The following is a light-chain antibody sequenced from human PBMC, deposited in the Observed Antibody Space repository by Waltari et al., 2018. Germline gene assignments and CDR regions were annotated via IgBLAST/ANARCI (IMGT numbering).Light chain of an antibody. V-gene: IGKV2-28*01. CDR1: QSLLHRSGYNY. J-gene: IGKJ4*01. CDR3: MQALQTPT. Sequence: DIVMTQSPLSLPVTPGEPASISCRSSQSLLHRSGYNYLAWYLQKPGQSPQLLIYLGSNRASGVPDRFSGSGSGTDFTLKISRVEAEDVGIYYCMQALQTPTFGGGTKVEIK. CDR2: LGS.